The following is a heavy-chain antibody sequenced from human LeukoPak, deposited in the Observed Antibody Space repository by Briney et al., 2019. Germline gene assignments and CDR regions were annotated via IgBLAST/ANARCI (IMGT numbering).Heavy chain of an antibody. CDR3: ATVSGAGGFLHK. CDR2: VYTTGTT. CDR1: GDFISGSY. Sequence: SETLSLTCTVSGDFISGSYWSWVRQPAGKGLEWIGRVYTTGTTNFNPSLKSRLTMSVDASKKQLYLRLNSVTAADTAVYFCATVSGAGGFLHKWGQGILVTVSS. J-gene: IGHJ4*02. D-gene: IGHD7-27*01. V-gene: IGHV4-4*07.